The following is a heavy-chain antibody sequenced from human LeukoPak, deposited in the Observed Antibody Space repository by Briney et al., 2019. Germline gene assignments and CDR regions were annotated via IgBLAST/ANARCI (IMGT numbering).Heavy chain of an antibody. V-gene: IGHV1-46*01. CDR2: INPSGGST. J-gene: IGHJ5*02. CDR3: ARETNFWSGYPGWFDP. Sequence: ASVKVSCKASGYTFTSYYMHWVRQAPGQGLEWMGIINPSGGSTSYAQKFQGRVTMTRDTSTSTVYVELSSLRSEDTAVYYCARETNFWSGYPGWFDPWGQGTLVTVSS. D-gene: IGHD3-3*01. CDR1: GYTFTSYY.